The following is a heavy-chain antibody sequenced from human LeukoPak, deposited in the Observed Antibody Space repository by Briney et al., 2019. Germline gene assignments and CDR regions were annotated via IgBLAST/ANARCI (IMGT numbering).Heavy chain of an antibody. J-gene: IGHJ6*02. V-gene: IGHV3-53*01. D-gene: IGHD6-19*01. CDR2: IYGGRST. CDR3: ANSGIAVDPYYYYGMDV. Sequence: GGSLRLSCAASGFTDSSNYMNWVRHAPGKGLEWVSVIYGGRSTYYADSVKGRFTISRDNSKNTLYLQMNSLRAEDTAVYYCANSGIAVDPYYYYGMDVWGQGTTVTVSS. CDR1: GFTDSSNY.